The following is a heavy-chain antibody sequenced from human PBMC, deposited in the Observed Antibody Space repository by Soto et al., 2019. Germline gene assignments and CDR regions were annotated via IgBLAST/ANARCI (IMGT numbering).Heavy chain of an antibody. J-gene: IGHJ6*02. CDR3: ARGGIRGSYPYYYDMDV. CDR1: GGSFSGYY. CDR2: INHSGST. Sequence: PSETLSLTCAVYGGSFSGYYWSWIRQPPGKGLEWIGEINHSGSTNYNTSLKSRDTISVGTSKNQFSLKLSSVTAADTAVYYCARGGIRGSYPYYYDMDVWGQGTTVTVSS. V-gene: IGHV4-34*01. D-gene: IGHD1-26*01.